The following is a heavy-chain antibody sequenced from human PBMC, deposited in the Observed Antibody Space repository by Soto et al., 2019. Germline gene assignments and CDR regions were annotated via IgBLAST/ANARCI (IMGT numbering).Heavy chain of an antibody. CDR3: ARGGGTILAPLP. CDR2: INPNSGAT. Sequence: ASVKVSCKAFGYTFTGYFMHWVRQAPGQGLEWLGWINPNSGATKYAQKFQGRVSLTRDTSINTAYMEMSMLRSDDTAVYYCARGGGTILAPLPWGQGTLVTVSS. V-gene: IGHV1-2*02. CDR1: GYTFTGYF. D-gene: IGHD3-3*01. J-gene: IGHJ5*02.